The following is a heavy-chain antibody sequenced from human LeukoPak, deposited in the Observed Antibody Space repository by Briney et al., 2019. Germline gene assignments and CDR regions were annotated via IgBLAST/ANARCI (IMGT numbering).Heavy chain of an antibody. J-gene: IGHJ6*02. CDR1: GFTLSSYA. CDR3: AKDFYGSGLYYYYGMDV. V-gene: IGHV3-64D*06. CDR2: ISSNGGNT. D-gene: IGHD3-10*01. Sequence: GGSLRLSCSASGFTLSSYAMHWVRQAPGKGLEYVSAISSNGGNTYYADSVKGRFTISRDNSKNTLDLQMRSLRTEDTAVYYCAKDFYGSGLYYYYGMDVWGQGITVTVSS.